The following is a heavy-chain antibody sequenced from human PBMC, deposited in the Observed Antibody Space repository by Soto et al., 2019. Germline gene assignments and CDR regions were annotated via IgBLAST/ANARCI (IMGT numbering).Heavy chain of an antibody. J-gene: IGHJ3*02. CDR2: IIPILGIA. V-gene: IGHV1-69*02. CDR3: AMFRGDFAFDI. CDR1: GGTFSSYT. Sequence: QVQLVQSGAEVKKPGSSVKVSCKASGGTFSSYTISWVRQAPGQGLEWMGRIIPILGIANYAQKFQGRVTITADKSTSTAYMELSSLISEDTAVHYCAMFRGDFAFDIWGQGTMVTVSS. D-gene: IGHD3-10*01.